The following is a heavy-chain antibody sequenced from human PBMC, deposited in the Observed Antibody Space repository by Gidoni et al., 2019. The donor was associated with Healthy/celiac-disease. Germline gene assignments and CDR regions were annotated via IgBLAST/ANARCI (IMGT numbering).Heavy chain of an antibody. CDR2: ISYDGSNK. Sequence: QVQLVESGGGVVQPGRSRRLSCAASGFTFSSYAMHWVRQAPGKGLEWVAVISYDGSNKYYADSVKGRFTISRDNSKNTLYLQMNSLRAEDTAVYYCARDRKGYSSGWDWYFDLWGRGTLVTVSS. V-gene: IGHV3-30*04. D-gene: IGHD6-19*01. CDR1: GFTFSSYA. CDR3: ARDRKGYSSGWDWYFDL. J-gene: IGHJ2*01.